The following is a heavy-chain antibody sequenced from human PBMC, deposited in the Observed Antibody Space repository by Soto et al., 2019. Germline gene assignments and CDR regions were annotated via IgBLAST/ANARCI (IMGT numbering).Heavy chain of an antibody. CDR3: AGAAPGRGYGDCGGLSGMDV. CDR1: GGTFSSYA. V-gene: IGHV1-69*13. Sequence: GASVKVSCKASGGTFSSYAISWVRQAPGQGLEWMGGIIPIFGTANYAQKFQGRVTITADESTSTAYMELSSLRSEDTAVYYCAGAAPGRGYGDCGGLSGMDVWGQGTTVTVSS. J-gene: IGHJ6*02. CDR2: IIPIFGTA. D-gene: IGHD4-17*01.